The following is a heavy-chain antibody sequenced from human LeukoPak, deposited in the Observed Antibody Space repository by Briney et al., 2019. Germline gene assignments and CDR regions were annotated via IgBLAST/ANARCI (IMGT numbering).Heavy chain of an antibody. D-gene: IGHD6-19*01. CDR2: INSDGSST. V-gene: IGHV3-74*01. Sequence: PGGSLRLSCAASGFTFSSYWMHWVRQAPGKGLVWVSRINSDGSSTSYADSVKGRFTISRDNAKNTLYLQMNSLRAEDTAVYYCARMTAVAGMDFYWGEGTLVTVSS. CDR3: ARMTAVAGMDFY. J-gene: IGHJ4*02. CDR1: GFTFSSYW.